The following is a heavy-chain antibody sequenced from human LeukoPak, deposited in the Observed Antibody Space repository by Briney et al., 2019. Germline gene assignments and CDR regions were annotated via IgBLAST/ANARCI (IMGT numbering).Heavy chain of an antibody. CDR3: ARAKTKARYYYMDV. CDR1: GFTFSSYS. V-gene: IGHV3-21*01. J-gene: IGHJ6*03. Sequence: GGSLRLSCAASGFTFSSYSMNWVRQAPGKGLEWVSSISSSSSYIYYADSVKGRFTISRDNAKNSLYLQMNSLRAEDTAVYYCARAKTKARYYYMDVWGKGTTVTVSS. CDR2: ISSSSSYI. D-gene: IGHD1/OR15-1a*01.